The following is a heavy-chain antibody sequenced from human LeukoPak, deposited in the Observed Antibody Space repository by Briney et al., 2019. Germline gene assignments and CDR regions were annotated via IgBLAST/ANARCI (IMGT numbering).Heavy chain of an antibody. CDR3: ARGQSQGRIQPRGGRFDY. D-gene: IGHD5-18*01. CDR1: GYTFTSYD. V-gene: IGHV1-8*01. J-gene: IGHJ4*02. CDR2: MNPNSGNT. Sequence: ASVKVSCKASGYTFTSYDINWVRQATGQGLEWMGWMNPNSGNTGYAQKFQGRVTMTTDTSTSTAYMELRSLRSDDTAVYYCARGQSQGRIQPRGGRFDYWGQGTLVTVSS.